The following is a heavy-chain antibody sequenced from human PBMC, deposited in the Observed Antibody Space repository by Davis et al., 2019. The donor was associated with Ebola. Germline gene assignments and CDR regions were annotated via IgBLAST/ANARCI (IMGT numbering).Heavy chain of an antibody. Sequence: GESLKISCVASGFTFSSYDMHWVRQATGQGLEWVSAIGTAGDTYYPGSVKGRFTISRENAKNSLYLQMNSLRAGDTAVYYCARARFGSGSFDYWGQGTLVTVSS. CDR1: GFTFSSYD. V-gene: IGHV3-13*01. CDR3: ARARFGSGSFDY. CDR2: IGTAGDT. D-gene: IGHD3-10*01. J-gene: IGHJ4*02.